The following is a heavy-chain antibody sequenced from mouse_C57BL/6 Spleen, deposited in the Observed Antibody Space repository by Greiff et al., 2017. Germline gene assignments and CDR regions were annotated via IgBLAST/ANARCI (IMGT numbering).Heavy chain of an antibody. CDR2: IDPSDSET. V-gene: IGHV1-52*01. CDR3: ARGISYYYGSSYCYYFDY. J-gene: IGHJ2*01. D-gene: IGHD1-1*01. CDR1: GYTFTSYW. Sequence: QVQLQQPGAELVRPGSSVKLSCKASGYTFTSYWMHWVKQRPIQGLEWIGNIDPSDSETHYNQKFKDKATLTVDKSSSTAYMQLSSLTSEDSAVYYCARGISYYYGSSYCYYFDYWGQGTTLTVSS.